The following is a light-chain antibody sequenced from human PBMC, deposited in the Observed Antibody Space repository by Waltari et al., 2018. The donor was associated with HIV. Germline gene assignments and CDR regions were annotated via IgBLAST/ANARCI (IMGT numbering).Light chain of an antibody. CDR2: DND. J-gene: IGLJ3*02. Sequence: QSVLTQPPSVSAAPGQKVAISCSVSSSNIWTDYVSWYQHVPGSAPKLLIYDNDKRPSETPDRFSGSKSGTSATLDITGLQTGDGADYYCGTWDRSLGGGVFGGGTKLTVL. CDR1: SSNIWTDY. CDR3: GTWDRSLGGGV. V-gene: IGLV1-51*01.